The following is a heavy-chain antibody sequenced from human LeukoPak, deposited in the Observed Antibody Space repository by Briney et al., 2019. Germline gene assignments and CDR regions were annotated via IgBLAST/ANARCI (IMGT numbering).Heavy chain of an antibody. CDR2: ISPSGDSR. J-gene: IGHJ6*03. CDR3: ARELSYYYLDV. CDR1: GFMFSSYS. V-gene: IGHV3-64*02. Sequence: GGSLRLSCAASGFMFSSYSMQWVRQAPGKGLEFVAAISPSGDSRSHADDVQGRFTISRDNSNGALYLQMDSLRADDMAIYYCARELSYYYLDVWGTGTTVNVSS.